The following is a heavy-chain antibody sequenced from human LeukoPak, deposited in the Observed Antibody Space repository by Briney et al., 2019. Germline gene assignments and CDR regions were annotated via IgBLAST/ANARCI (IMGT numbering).Heavy chain of an antibody. J-gene: IGHJ6*02. V-gene: IGHV4-4*07. CDR2: FDTSGST. D-gene: IGHD1-14*01. CDR3: ARGSGQHPRRIEPYVYPSYYYSMHV. Sequence: SETLSLTCTVSGGSISSYYWGWIRQPAGKGLEWIGHFDTSGSTQYNPSLRIRVTISVDTSRNQFSLRLRFVTAADTAVYYCARGSGQHPRRIEPYVYPSYYYSMHVWGQGTTVTISS. CDR1: GGSISSYY.